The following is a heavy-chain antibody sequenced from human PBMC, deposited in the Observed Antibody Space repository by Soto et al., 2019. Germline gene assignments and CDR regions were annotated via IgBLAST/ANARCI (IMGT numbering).Heavy chain of an antibody. V-gene: IGHV3-48*02. D-gene: IGHD3-10*01. CDR3: ARGKYPYGSAY. CDR1: GFTFSNYG. CDR2: ISYGSSST. Sequence: EVQLVESGGGLVQSGGSRRLSCTASGFTFSNYGMNWIRQAPGKGREWISFISYGSSSTYYADSVKGRFTISRDNAKNSLYQHMNSLRDEDTAVDYCARGKYPYGSAYWGQGAMVTVSS. J-gene: IGHJ4*02.